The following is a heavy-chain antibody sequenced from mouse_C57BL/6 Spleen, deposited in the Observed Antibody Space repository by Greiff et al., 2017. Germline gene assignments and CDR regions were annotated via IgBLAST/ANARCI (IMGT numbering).Heavy chain of an antibody. V-gene: IGHV1-7*01. Sequence: VQLQQSGAELAKPGASVKLSCKASGYTFTSYWMHWVKQRPGQGLEWIGYINPSSGYTKYNQKFKDKDTLTVDKSASTAYMQLSSLTYEDSEVYYCERFPRLRTWFADWGKGTLVTVSA. CDR3: ERFPRLRTWFAD. D-gene: IGHD2-4*01. J-gene: IGHJ3*01. CDR2: INPSSGYT. CDR1: GYTFTSYW.